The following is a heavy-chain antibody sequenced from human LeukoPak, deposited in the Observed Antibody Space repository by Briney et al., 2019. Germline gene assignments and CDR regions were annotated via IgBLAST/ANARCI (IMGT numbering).Heavy chain of an antibody. V-gene: IGHV3-9*03. CDR2: ISWNSGSI. CDR1: GLTFDDYA. CDR3: AKGVATITSLNWYFDL. Sequence: GRSLRLSCAASGLTFDDYAMHWVRQAPGKGLEWVSGISWNSGSIGYADSVKGRFTISRDNAKNSLYLQMNSLRAEDMALYYCAKGVATITSLNWYFDLWGRGTLVTVSS. J-gene: IGHJ2*01. D-gene: IGHD5-12*01.